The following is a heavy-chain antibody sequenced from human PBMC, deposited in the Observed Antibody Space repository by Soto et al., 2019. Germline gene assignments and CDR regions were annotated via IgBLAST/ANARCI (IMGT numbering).Heavy chain of an antibody. J-gene: IGHJ4*02. V-gene: IGHV3-7*01. CDR3: ASGPRWLQFDY. Sequence: EVPLVESGGGLVQPGGSLRLSCAASGFTFSNYWMSWVRQAPGKGLEWVANIKQDGSEKYYVDSVKGRFTISRDNAKNSLYLQMNSLRAEDTAVYYCASGPRWLQFDYWGQGTLVTVSS. CDR2: IKQDGSEK. CDR1: GFTFSNYW. D-gene: IGHD5-12*01.